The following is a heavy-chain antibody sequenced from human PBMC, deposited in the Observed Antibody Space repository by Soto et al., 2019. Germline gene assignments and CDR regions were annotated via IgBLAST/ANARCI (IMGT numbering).Heavy chain of an antibody. CDR1: GFTFDDYA. V-gene: IGHV3-9*01. Sequence: EVQLVESGGGLVQPGRSLRLSCAASGFTFDDYAMHWVRQAPGKGLEWVSGISWNSGSIGYADSVKGRFTISRDNAKNSLYLQMNSLRAEDTALYYCAKDKRGYSYGYPDYWGRGTLVTVSS. CDR3: AKDKRGYSYGYPDY. J-gene: IGHJ4*02. CDR2: ISWNSGSI. D-gene: IGHD5-18*01.